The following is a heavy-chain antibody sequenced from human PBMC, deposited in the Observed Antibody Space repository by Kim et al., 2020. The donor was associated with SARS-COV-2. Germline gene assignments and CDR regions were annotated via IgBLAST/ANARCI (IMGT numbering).Heavy chain of an antibody. Sequence: ASVKVSCKASGYTFTSYDINWVRQATGQGLEWMGWMNPNSGNTGYAQKFQGRVTMTRNTSISTAYMELSSLRSEDTAVYYCARGGPEWLRLMKVLPDYWGQGTLVTVSS. CDR3: ARGGPEWLRLMKVLPDY. J-gene: IGHJ4*02. V-gene: IGHV1-8*01. CDR2: MNPNSGNT. D-gene: IGHD5-12*01. CDR1: GYTFTSYD.